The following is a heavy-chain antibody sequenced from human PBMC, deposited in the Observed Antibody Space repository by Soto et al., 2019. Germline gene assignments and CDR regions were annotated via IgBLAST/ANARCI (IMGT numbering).Heavy chain of an antibody. CDR2: IYYSGST. J-gene: IGHJ4*02. CDR3: ARGGIAAAAPPDY. D-gene: IGHD6-13*01. CDR1: GGSISSGGYY. V-gene: IGHV4-31*03. Sequence: QVQLQESGPGLVKPSQTLSLTCTVSGGSISSGGYYWSWIRQHPGKGLEWIGYIYYSGSTYYNPSLNCRVTISVDTSKNQFSLKLSSVTAADTAVYYWARGGIAAAAPPDYWGQGTLVTVSS.